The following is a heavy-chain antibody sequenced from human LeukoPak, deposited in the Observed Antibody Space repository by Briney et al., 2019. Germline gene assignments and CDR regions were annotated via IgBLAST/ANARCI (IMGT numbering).Heavy chain of an antibody. CDR3: ARRYSSSWYSYDY. J-gene: IGHJ4*02. V-gene: IGHV3-48*03. D-gene: IGHD6-13*01. Sequence: GESLRLSCAASGFTFSSYEMNWVRQAPGKGLEWVSYISSSGSTIYYADSVKGRFTISRDNAKNSLYLQMSSLRAEDTAVYYCARRYSSSWYSYDYWGQGTLVTVSS. CDR1: GFTFSSYE. CDR2: ISSSGSTI.